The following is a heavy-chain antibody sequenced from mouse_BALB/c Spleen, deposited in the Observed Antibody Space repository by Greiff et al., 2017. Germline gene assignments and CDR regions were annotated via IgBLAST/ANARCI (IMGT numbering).Heavy chain of an antibody. D-gene: IGHD2-1*01. CDR1: GFTFSSYG. CDR2: ISSGGSYT. J-gene: IGHJ4*01. V-gene: IGHV5-6*02. Sequence: DVMLVESGGDLVKPGGSLKLSCAASGFTFSSYGMSWVRQTPDKRLEWVATISSGGSYTYYPDSVKGRFTISRDNAKNTLYLQMSSLKSEDTAMYYCARPDYGNSMDYWGQGTSVTVSS. CDR3: ARPDYGNSMDY.